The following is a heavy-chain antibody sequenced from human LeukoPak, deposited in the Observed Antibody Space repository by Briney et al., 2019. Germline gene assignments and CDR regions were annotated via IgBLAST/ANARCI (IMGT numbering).Heavy chain of an antibody. CDR2: IYPGDSDT. Sequence: GESLKISCKGSGYSFTSYWIGWVRQMPGKGLEWMGIIYPGDSDTRYSPSFQGQVTISADKSISTAYLQWSSLKASDTAMYYCARPGQRGWNYGGKINDAFDIWGQGTMVTVSS. CDR3: ARPGQRGWNYGGKINDAFDI. V-gene: IGHV5-51*01. D-gene: IGHD1-7*01. CDR1: GYSFTSYW. J-gene: IGHJ3*02.